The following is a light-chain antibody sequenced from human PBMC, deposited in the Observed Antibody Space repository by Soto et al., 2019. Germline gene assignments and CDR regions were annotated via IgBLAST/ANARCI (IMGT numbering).Light chain of an antibody. CDR3: QQSYSTPPT. CDR1: QSISSY. J-gene: IGKJ1*01. Sequence: DIKMTQSPSSLSASVGDRATITCRASQSISSYLNWYQQNPGKAPKLLISAASSLQSEVPSRFSGSGSGTDFTLTISTLQHEDFATYYCQQSYSTPPTFGQGTKVEIK. CDR2: AAS. V-gene: IGKV1-39*01.